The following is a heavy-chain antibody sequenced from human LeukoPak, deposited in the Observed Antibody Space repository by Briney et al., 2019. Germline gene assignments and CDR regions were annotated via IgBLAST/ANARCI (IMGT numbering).Heavy chain of an antibody. CDR1: GFTFSSYA. CDR3: AKTPEYSSSSPFDP. D-gene: IGHD6-6*01. CDR2: ISGSGGST. V-gene: IGHV3-23*01. Sequence: GGSLRLSCAASGFTFSSYAMSWVRQAPGKGLKWVSAISGSGGSTYYADSVKGRFTISRDNSKNTLYLQMNSLRAEDTAVYYCAKTPEYSSSSPFDPWGQGTLVTVSS. J-gene: IGHJ5*02.